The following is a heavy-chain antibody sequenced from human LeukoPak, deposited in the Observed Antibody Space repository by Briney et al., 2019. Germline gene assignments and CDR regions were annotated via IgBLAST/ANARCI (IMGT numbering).Heavy chain of an antibody. J-gene: IGHJ4*02. CDR2: INPSGGST. V-gene: IGHV1-46*01. CDR1: GYTFTSYY. D-gene: IGHD6-19*01. Sequence: ASVTVSCKASGYTFTSYYMHWVRQAPGQGLEWMGIINPSGGSTSYAQKFQGRVTMTRDTSTSTVYMELSSLRSEDTAVYYCARARAGAGLDYWGQGTLVTVSS. CDR3: ARARAGAGLDY.